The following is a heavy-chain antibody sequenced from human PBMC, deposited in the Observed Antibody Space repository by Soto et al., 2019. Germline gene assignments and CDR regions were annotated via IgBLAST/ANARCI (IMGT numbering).Heavy chain of an antibody. CDR2: INAGNVNT. V-gene: IGHV1-3*01. CDR1: GCTFTSYS. CDR3: ARDHPFAYCGGDYWHFDY. Sequence: ASLKVSCKASGCTFTSYSMHWVRQAPGQRLEWMGWINAGNVNTKYSQKFQGRVTITRDTSASTAYMELSSLRSEDTAVYYCARDHPFAYCGGDYWHFDYWGQGTLVTV. D-gene: IGHD2-21*02. J-gene: IGHJ4*02.